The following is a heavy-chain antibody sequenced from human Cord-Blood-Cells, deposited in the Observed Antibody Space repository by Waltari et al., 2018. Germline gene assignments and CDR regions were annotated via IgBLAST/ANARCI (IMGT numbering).Heavy chain of an antibody. J-gene: IGHJ4*02. CDR1: GGSLSSSY. CDR3: ARLDSSGYYSY. D-gene: IGHD3-22*01. V-gene: IGHV4-59*08. CDR2: IYYSGST. Sequence: QVQLQESGPGLVKPSETLSLTCTVSGGSLSSSYWSWIRQPPGKGLEWIGYIYYSGSTNYNPSLKSRVTISVDTSKNQFSLKLSSVTAADTAVYYCARLDSSGYYSYWGQGTLVTVSS.